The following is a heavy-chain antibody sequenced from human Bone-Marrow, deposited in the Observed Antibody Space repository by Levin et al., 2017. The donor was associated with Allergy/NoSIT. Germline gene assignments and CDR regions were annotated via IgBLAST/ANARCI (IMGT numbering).Heavy chain of an antibody. CDR2: INGGNGDT. CDR1: GYIFSKNA. V-gene: IGHV1-3*01. J-gene: IGHJ5*02. CDR3: ARGNGLHSGYGYLNWFDT. Sequence: VASVKVSCTASGYIFSKNAIHWVRQAPGQSPEWMGWINGGNGDTQYSRKFQGRLTITRDTAASAAYMELDSLRSEDTAVYYCARGNGLHSGYGYLNWFDTWGQGTLVTVSS. D-gene: IGHD5-12*01.